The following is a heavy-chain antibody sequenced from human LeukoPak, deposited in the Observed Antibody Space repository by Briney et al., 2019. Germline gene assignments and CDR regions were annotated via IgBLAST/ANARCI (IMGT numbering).Heavy chain of an antibody. CDR3: AIDLYCSGGSCYSGDWFDP. J-gene: IGHJ5*02. CDR1: GFTFSSYW. V-gene: IGHV3-74*01. Sequence: GGSLRLSCAASGFTFSSYWMHWVRQAPGKGLVWVSRINSDGSSTSYADSVKGRFTISRDNAKNTLYLQMNSLRAEDTAVYYCAIDLYCSGGSCYSGDWFDPWGQGALVTVSS. CDR2: INSDGSST. D-gene: IGHD2-15*01.